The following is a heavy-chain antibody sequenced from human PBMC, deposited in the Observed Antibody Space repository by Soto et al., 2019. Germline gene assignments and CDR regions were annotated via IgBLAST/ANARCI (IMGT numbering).Heavy chain of an antibody. CDR1: GFTFSSYA. CDR2: ISSGGNT. D-gene: IGHD6-13*01. Sequence: GGSLRLSCAASGFTFSSYAMTWVRQAPGKGLEWVSVISSGGNTYYADSVKGRFTISRDNSKNMAYLQMDSLRADDTAVYYCARDWYEDYWGQGT. V-gene: IGHV3-23*01. J-gene: IGHJ4*02. CDR3: ARDWYEDY.